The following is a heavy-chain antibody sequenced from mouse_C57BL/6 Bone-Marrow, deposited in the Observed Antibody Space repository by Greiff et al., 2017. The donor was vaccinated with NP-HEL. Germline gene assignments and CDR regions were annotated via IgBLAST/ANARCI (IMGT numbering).Heavy chain of an antibody. CDR1: GFTFSDYY. V-gene: IGHV5-16*01. J-gene: IGHJ2*01. CDR2: INYDGSST. CDR3: ARDKGDPYYFDY. Sequence: DVHLVESEGGLVQPGSSMKLSCTASGFTFSDYYMAWVRQVPEKGLEWVANINYDGSSTYYLDSLKSRFIISRDNAKNILYLQMSSLKSEDTATYYCARDKGDPYYFDYWGQGTTLTVSS. D-gene: IGHD1-3*01.